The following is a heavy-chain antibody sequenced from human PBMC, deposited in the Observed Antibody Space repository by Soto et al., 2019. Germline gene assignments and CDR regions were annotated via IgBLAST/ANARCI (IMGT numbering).Heavy chain of an antibody. J-gene: IGHJ3*02. Sequence: EVQLLESGGGLVQPGGSLRLSCAASGFTFIGYAMSWARQAPGKGLEWVSAISASGGDTYYADSVKGRFTTSIDTSRTIVYLQMNSLRLDDTAVYFCATWHLQEHAYDIWGQGTTVTVSS. V-gene: IGHV3-23*01. CDR2: ISASGGDT. CDR3: ATWHLQEHAYDI. D-gene: IGHD4-4*01. CDR1: GFTFIGYA.